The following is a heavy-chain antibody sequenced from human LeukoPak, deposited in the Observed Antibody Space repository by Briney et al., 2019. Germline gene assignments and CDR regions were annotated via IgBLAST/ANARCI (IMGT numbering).Heavy chain of an antibody. CDR3: ARDSGGYGDY. D-gene: IGHD2-8*02. Sequence: GGSLRLSCVDSGFTFSSYEMNWVREALGKGLGWVSYISSSGSPKYFADSVKGRFTISRDNAKDSLYLQMNSLRAQDTAVYYCARDSGGYGDYWGQGTLVTVPS. CDR1: GFTFSSYE. CDR2: ISSSGSPK. V-gene: IGHV3-48*03. J-gene: IGHJ4*02.